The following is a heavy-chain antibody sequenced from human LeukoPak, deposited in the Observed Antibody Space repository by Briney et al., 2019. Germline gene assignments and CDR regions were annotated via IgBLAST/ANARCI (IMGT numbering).Heavy chain of an antibody. Sequence: GGSLRLSCAASGFTFSSYWMSWVRQAPGKGLEWVSGISWNSGSIGYADSVKGRFTISRDNAKNSLYLQMNSLRAEDTALYYCAKDLSGYSYGPFDYWGQGTLVTVSS. CDR2: ISWNSGSI. J-gene: IGHJ4*02. CDR1: GFTFSSYW. V-gene: IGHV3-9*01. D-gene: IGHD5-18*01. CDR3: AKDLSGYSYGPFDY.